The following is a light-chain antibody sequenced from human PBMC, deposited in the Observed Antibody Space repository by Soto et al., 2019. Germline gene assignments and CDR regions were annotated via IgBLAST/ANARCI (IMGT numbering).Light chain of an antibody. CDR3: QQYKFSPWT. CDR1: QSISSS. CDR2: KAS. V-gene: IGKV1-5*03. J-gene: IGKJ1*01. Sequence: DIQMTQSPSTLSASVGDRVTITCRASQSISSSLAWYQQKPGKAPKLLMYKASTLESGVPSRFSGSGSGTEFTLTISSLQPDDFATYYCQQYKFSPWTFGQGAKVEVK.